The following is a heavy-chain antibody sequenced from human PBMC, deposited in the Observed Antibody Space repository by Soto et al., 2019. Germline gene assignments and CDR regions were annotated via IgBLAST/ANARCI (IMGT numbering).Heavy chain of an antibody. CDR3: VRGIHGRYFCS. V-gene: IGHV3-23*01. D-gene: IGHD5-18*01. CDR2: IRGNGGRT. Sequence: GGSLRLSCAASGFTFSVYAMSWVRQAPGKGLEWVSAIRGNGGRTYYADSVKGRFTISRDDSKNTLYLQMNSLRAEDTAIYYCVRGIHGRYFCSWGQGTRVTISS. CDR1: GFTFSVYA. J-gene: IGHJ4*02.